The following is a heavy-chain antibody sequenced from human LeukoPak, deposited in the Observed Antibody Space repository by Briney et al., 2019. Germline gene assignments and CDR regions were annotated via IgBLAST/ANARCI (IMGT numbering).Heavy chain of an antibody. CDR1: GFTFSSYS. V-gene: IGHV3-48*01. J-gene: IGHJ4*02. D-gene: IGHD6-19*01. Sequence: QPGGSLRLSCAASGFTFSSYSMNWVRQAPGKGLEWVSYISSSSSTIYYADSVKGRFTISRDNAKNSLYLQMNSLRAEDTAVYYCASRKPGYSSGWFDFDYWGQGTLVTVSS. CDR2: ISSSSSTI. CDR3: ASRKPGYSSGWFDFDY.